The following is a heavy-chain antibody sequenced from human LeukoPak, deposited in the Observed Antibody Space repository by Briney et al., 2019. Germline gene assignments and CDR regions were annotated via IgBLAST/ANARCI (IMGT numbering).Heavy chain of an antibody. CDR3: ARDGEFRYYYDSSGYYFDY. CDR2: INHSGST. D-gene: IGHD3-22*01. J-gene: IGHJ4*02. CDR1: GGSFSGYY. V-gene: IGHV4-34*01. Sequence: PSETLSLTCAVYGGSFSGYYWSWIRQPPGKRLEWIGEINHSGSTNYNPSLKSRVTISVDTSKNQFSLKLSSVTAADTAVYYCARDGEFRYYYDSSGYYFDYWGQGTLVTVSS.